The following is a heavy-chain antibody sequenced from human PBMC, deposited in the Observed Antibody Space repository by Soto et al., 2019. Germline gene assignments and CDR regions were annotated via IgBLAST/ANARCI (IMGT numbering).Heavy chain of an antibody. CDR1: GDSVSSNSAT. CDR3: ARGSWDDVSGHYYMDV. V-gene: IGHV6-1*01. CDR2: TYYKTKWYY. Sequence: SQPLSLTCAISGDSVSSNSATWNWIRQSPSRGLEWLGRTYYKTKWYYTYAASVKSRITVSPDTSKNQFSMQMTSVTPEDTAFYYCARGSWDDVSGHYYMDVWDKGTTVTVSS. D-gene: IGHD1-1*01. J-gene: IGHJ6*03.